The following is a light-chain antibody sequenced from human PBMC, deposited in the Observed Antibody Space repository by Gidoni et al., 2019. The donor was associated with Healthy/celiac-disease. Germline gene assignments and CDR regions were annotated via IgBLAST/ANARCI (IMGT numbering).Light chain of an antibody. V-gene: IGKV1-39*01. CDR3: QLSYNILT. Sequence: DVQMTQSPPFLSASVGDRVTITCRANKSISGYLNWYQLKSGKAPELLIYAASTLRHGVPSRFSGSGSGTDFTLTISSLQPDDFATYYCQLSYNILTFGPGTKVDMK. CDR1: KSISGY. CDR2: AAS. J-gene: IGKJ3*01.